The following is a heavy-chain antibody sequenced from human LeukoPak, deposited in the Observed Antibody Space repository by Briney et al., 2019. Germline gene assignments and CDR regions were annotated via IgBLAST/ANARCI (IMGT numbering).Heavy chain of an antibody. Sequence: ASVKVACKTSGGTFSSYAVSGVRQAPGQGLAWMGIINPSGGSTSYAQKFQGRVTMTRDTSTSTVYMELSSLRSEDTAVYYCARAADYVWGSYRIFDYSGQGTLVTVSS. CDR2: INPSGGST. V-gene: IGHV1-46*01. CDR1: GGTFSSYA. J-gene: IGHJ4*02. CDR3: ARAADYVWGSYRIFDY. D-gene: IGHD3-16*02.